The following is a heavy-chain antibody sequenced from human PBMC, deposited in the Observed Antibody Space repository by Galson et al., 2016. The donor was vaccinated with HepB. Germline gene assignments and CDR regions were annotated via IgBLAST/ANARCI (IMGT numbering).Heavy chain of an antibody. D-gene: IGHD6-19*01. J-gene: IGHJ4*02. CDR3: AKDPYYSSGWGAFES. V-gene: IGHV3-23*01. CDR2: ISGDGAST. CDR1: GFTFRSYG. Sequence: SLRLSCAASGFTFRSYGMSWVRQVPGKGLEWVSTISGDGASTYYADAVKGQFSLTRDNSRTTLDLQMHSLRGEDTALYYCAKDPYYSSGWGAFESWGQGTLVTVSS.